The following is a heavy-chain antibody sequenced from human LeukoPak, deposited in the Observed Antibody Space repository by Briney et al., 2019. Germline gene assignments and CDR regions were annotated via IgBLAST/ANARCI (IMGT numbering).Heavy chain of an antibody. D-gene: IGHD1-1*01. V-gene: IGHV3-53*01. CDR2: IYSGGST. CDR3: AGVEFERGGWFDP. CDR1: GFTVSGTH. Sequence: GGSLRLSCAASGFTVSGTHMSWVRQAPGKGLEWVSVIYSGGSTYYADSVKGRFTISRDNSKNTVYLQMNSLRAEDTAVYYCAGVEFERGGWFDPWGQGTLVTVSS. J-gene: IGHJ5*02.